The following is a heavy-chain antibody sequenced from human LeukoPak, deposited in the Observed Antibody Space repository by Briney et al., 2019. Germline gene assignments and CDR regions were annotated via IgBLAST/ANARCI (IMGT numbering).Heavy chain of an antibody. CDR2: IYYSGST. D-gene: IGHD3-10*01. CDR3: ASTGSTAHDY. J-gene: IGHJ4*02. Sequence: SETLSLTCTVSGVSISTYYWSWIRQPPGKGLEWIGYIYYSGSTNYNPSLKSRVTISVDTSKNQFSLKLSSVTAADTAVYYCASTGSTAHDYWGQGTLVTVSS. V-gene: IGHV4-59*01. CDR1: GVSISTYY.